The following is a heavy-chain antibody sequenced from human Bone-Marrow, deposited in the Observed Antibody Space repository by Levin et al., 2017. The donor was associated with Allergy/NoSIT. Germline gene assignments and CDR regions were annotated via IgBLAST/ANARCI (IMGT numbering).Heavy chain of an antibody. Sequence: GGSLRLSCKASGYTFTDYQMHWVRQAPRQGLEWMGWINSKSGGTSYVQKFQGRVTMTRDTSISTAYMDLSGLTSDDTAVYYCVAFGVVIFWGQGTLVTVSS. J-gene: IGHJ4*02. V-gene: IGHV1-2*02. CDR3: VAFGVVIF. D-gene: IGHD3-3*01. CDR2: INSKSGGT. CDR1: GYTFTDYQ.